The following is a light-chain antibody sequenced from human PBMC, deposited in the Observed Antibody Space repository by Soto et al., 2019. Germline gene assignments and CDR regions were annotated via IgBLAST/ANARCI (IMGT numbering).Light chain of an antibody. CDR2: WAS. J-gene: IGKJ4*01. V-gene: IGKV4-1*01. CDR1: QSVLFKSNNKNY. Sequence: IVLTQSPVSLAVSLGERATINCRSSQSVLFKSNNKNYLAWYQQKPGQPPKLLIYWASTRESGVPDRFSGSGSGTDFTLTISRLQAEDVAVYYCQQYYTSPLTFGGGTKVDIK. CDR3: QQYYTSPLT.